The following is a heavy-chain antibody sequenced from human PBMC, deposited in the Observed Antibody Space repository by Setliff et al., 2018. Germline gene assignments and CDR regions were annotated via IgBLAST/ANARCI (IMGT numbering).Heavy chain of an antibody. CDR1: GFTFVNYW. J-gene: IGHJ4*02. CDR2: VNSDGSST. CDR3: AGGYPSNFDY. D-gene: IGHD3-22*01. V-gene: IGHV3-74*01. Sequence: PGGSLRLSCAASGFTFVNYWMHWVRQAPGKGLVWVSRVNSDGSSTIYADSVKGRFTISRDNSKNTLYLQLNSLRAEDTAIYYCAGGYPSNFDYWGQGTLVTVSS.